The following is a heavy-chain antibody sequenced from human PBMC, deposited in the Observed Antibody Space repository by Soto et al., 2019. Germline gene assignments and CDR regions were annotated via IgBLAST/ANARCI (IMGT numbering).Heavy chain of an antibody. J-gene: IGHJ4*02. CDR3: ARDWGGSSDY. Sequence: QVQLVESGGGVVQPGRSLRLSCAASGFTFSSYAMHWVRQAPGKGLEWVAVISYDGSNKYYADSVKGRFTISRDNSKNTLYLQMNSRRAEDTAVYYCARDWGGSSDYWGQGTLVTVSS. D-gene: IGHD2-15*01. V-gene: IGHV3-30-3*01. CDR1: GFTFSSYA. CDR2: ISYDGSNK.